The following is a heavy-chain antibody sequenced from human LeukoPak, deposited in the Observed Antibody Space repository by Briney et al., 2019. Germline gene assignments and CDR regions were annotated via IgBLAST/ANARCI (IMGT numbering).Heavy chain of an antibody. CDR1: GFTFSNYD. V-gene: IGHV3-30*02. D-gene: IGHD2-21*01. CDR3: AKIIALSPGAFDY. CDR2: IQYDGRNK. J-gene: IGHJ4*02. Sequence: PGGSLRLSCATSGFTFSNYDMYWARQTPGKGLEGVAFIQYDGRNKYYADSVKGRFTISRDSSRNTVHLQMNSLRPEDSAVYYCAKIIALSPGAFDYWGQGTLVTVSS.